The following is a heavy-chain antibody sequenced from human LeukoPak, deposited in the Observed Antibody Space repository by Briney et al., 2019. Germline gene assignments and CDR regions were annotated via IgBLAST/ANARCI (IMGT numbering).Heavy chain of an antibody. J-gene: IGHJ6*02. D-gene: IGHD3-10*01. CDR2: IYPGDSDT. CDR3: ANNLSYGTSPPPYYYYGMDV. V-gene: IGHV5-51*01. Sequence: GESLKISCKGSGYSFTSYWIGWVRQMPGKGLEWMGIIYPGDSDTRYSPSFQGQVTISADKSISTAYLQWSSLKASDTAMYYCANNLSYGTSPPPYYYYGMDVWGQGTTVTVSS. CDR1: GYSFTSYW.